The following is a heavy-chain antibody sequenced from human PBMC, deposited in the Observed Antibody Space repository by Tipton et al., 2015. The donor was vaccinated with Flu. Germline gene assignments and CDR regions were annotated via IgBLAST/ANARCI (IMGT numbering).Heavy chain of an antibody. J-gene: IGHJ4*02. CDR1: GFTFSTYA. D-gene: IGHD2-15*01. Sequence: RSLRLSCAASGFTFSTYALHWARQAPGKGLEWLAVISYDGSDKNYADSVKGRFTISRDNSKNTLYLQMNSLRVEDTAVYYCAAPRGGGRSGFDYWGQGTLVTVSS. V-gene: IGHV3-30*04. CDR3: AAPRGGGRSGFDY. CDR2: ISYDGSDK.